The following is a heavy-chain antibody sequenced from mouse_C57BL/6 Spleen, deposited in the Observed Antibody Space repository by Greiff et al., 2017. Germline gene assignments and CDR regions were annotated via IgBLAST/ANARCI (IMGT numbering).Heavy chain of an antibody. CDR3: ARSELMGDYDVGYWYFDV. V-gene: IGHV1-82*01. J-gene: IGHJ1*03. CDR1: GYAFSSSW. D-gene: IGHD2-4*01. CDR2: IYPGDGDT. Sequence: QVQLQQSGPELVKPGASVKISCKASGYAFSSSWMNWVKQRPGKGLEWIGRIYPGDGDTNYNGKFKGKATLTADKSSSTAYMQLGSLTSEDSAVYFCARSELMGDYDVGYWYFDVWGTGTTVTVSS.